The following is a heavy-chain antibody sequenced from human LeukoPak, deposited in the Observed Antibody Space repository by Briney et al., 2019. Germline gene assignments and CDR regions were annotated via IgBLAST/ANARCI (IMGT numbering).Heavy chain of an antibody. CDR2: IRSEAYGGTP. J-gene: IGHJ4*02. D-gene: IGHD5-12*01. Sequence: GGSLRLSCTTSGFTFADYAMTWVRQAPGKGLESVGFIRSEAYGGTPEYAASVKGRFTISRHDSKSIAYLQMNSLKTEDTAVYYCAKDRTAGYDGLVDYWGQGTLVTVSS. CDR1: GFTFADYA. CDR3: AKDRTAGYDGLVDY. V-gene: IGHV3-49*04.